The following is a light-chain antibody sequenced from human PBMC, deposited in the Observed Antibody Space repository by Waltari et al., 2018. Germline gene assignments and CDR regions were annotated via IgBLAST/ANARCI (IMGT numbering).Light chain of an antibody. CDR1: ALPKQY. CDR3: QSADSSGKV. Sequence: SYELTQPPSVSVSPGQTARITCSGDALPKQYACWYQQKPGQAPVVVIYKDTERPSGIPERFSGSSSWTTVTLTISGVQAEDEADYYCQSADSSGKVFGGGTKLTVL. J-gene: IGLJ2*01. V-gene: IGLV3-25*03. CDR2: KDT.